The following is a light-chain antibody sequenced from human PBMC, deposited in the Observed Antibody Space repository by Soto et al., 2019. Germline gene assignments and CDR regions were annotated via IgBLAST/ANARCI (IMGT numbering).Light chain of an antibody. J-gene: IGLJ2*01. CDR1: KLGEKY. CDR3: QAWDSSTPKVV. Sequence: SYELTQPPSVSVSPGQTANITCSGDKLGEKYASWYQQKPGQSPMLVIYQDTRRPSGIPERFSGSSSGNTATLTISGTQATDEADYYCQAWDSSTPKVVFGGGTKVTVL. CDR2: QDT. V-gene: IGLV3-1*01.